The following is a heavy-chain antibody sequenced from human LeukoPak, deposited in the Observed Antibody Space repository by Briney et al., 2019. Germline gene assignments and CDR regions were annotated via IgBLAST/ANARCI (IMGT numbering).Heavy chain of an antibody. D-gene: IGHD2-2*01. Sequence: SETLSLTCAVYGGSFSSYYWSWIRQPPGKGLEWIGYIYYSGSTNYNPSLKSRVTISVDTSKNQFSLKLSSVTAADAAVYYCARGYCSSTSCPIDYWGQGTLVTVSS. J-gene: IGHJ4*02. CDR2: IYYSGST. CDR1: GGSFSSYY. CDR3: ARGYCSSTSCPIDY. V-gene: IGHV4-59*01.